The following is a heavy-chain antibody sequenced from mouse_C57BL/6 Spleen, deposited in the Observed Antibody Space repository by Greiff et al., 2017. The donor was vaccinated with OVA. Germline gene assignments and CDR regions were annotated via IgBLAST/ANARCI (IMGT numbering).Heavy chain of an antibody. V-gene: IGHV3-6*01. D-gene: IGHD2-3*01. Sequence: EVKVEESGPGLVKPSQSLSLTCSVTGYSITSGYYWNWIRQFPGNKLEWMGYISYDGSNNYNPSLKNRISITRDTSKNQFFLKLNSVTTEDTATYYCARDPYDPFAYWGQGTLVTVSA. CDR3: ARDPYDPFAY. J-gene: IGHJ3*01. CDR1: GYSITSGYY. CDR2: ISYDGSN.